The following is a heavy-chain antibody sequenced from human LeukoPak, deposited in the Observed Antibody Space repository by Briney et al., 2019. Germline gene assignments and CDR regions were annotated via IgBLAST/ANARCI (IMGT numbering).Heavy chain of an antibody. CDR3: AKVGSHYDILTGSPYDY. Sequence: GGSLRLSCAASGFTFSSYGMHWVRQAPGKGLEWVAVISYDGSNKYYADSVKGRFTISRDNSKNTLYLQMNSLRAEDTAVYYCAKVGSHYDILTGSPYDYWGQGTLVTVSS. D-gene: IGHD3-9*01. J-gene: IGHJ4*02. V-gene: IGHV3-30*18. CDR2: ISYDGSNK. CDR1: GFTFSSYG.